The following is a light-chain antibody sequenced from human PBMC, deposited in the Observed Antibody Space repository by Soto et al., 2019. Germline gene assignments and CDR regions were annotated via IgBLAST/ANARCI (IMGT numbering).Light chain of an antibody. Sequence: QSALTQPASVSGSPGQSITISCTGTSSDVGSYNLVSWYQQHPGKAPKLMIYEGSKRPSGVSNRFSGSKSGNTASLTISGLQAEDEADYYCCSYAGSSTDAVFGGDTQLTVL. CDR1: SSDVGSYNL. CDR2: EGS. J-gene: IGLJ7*01. V-gene: IGLV2-23*01. CDR3: CSYAGSSTDAV.